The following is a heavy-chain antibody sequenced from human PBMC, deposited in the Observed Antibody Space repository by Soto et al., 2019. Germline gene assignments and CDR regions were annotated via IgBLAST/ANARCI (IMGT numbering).Heavy chain of an antibody. CDR3: ARDRQPSSYIGLDV. Sequence: GGSLRLSCEASGFTFSSHYMSWVRQAPGKGLEWVSHISGSGDTIYYADSVKGRFTISRDNAKNSLYLQMNSLRAEDTAVYYCARDRQPSSYIGLDVWGQGTTVTVSS. D-gene: IGHD4-4*01. CDR2: ISGSGDTI. CDR1: GFTFSSHY. J-gene: IGHJ6*02. V-gene: IGHV3-11*01.